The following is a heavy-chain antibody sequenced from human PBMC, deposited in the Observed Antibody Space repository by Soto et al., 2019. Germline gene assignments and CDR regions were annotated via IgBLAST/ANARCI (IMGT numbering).Heavy chain of an antibody. CDR2: ISNSSSYT. J-gene: IGHJ2*01. D-gene: IGHD6-13*01. V-gene: IGHV3-11*05. CDR3: ARIITAAGGRRYFDL. CDR1: GFTFSDYY. Sequence: QVQLVESGGGLVKPGGSLRLSWAASGFTFSDYYMSWIRQAPGKGLEWVSYISNSSSYTNDADSVKGRFTISRDNAKNSLYLQMNSLRAEDTAVYYCARIITAAGGRRYFDLWGRGTLVTVSS.